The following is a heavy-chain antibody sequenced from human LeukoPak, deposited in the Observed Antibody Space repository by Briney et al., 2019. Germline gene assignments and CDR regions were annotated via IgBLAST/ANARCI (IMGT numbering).Heavy chain of an antibody. D-gene: IGHD2-2*01. V-gene: IGHV3-23*01. CDR1: GFTFRTYA. J-gene: IGHJ4*02. CDR2: ISDSGGTT. Sequence: PGGSLRLSCVASGFTFRTYAMSWVRQAPGKWLEWVSGISDSGGTTYYVDSVKGRFTISRDNSKNTLYLQINSLRAEDMALYYCAKSSDGSTSFDQWGQGTLVTVSS. CDR3: AKSSDGSTSFDQ.